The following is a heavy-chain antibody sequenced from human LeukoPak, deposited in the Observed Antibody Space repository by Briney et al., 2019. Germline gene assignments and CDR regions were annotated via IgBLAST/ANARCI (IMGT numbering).Heavy chain of an antibody. CDR1: GGSISSYY. J-gene: IGHJ6*02. Sequence: SETLSLTCTVSGGSISSYYWTWIRQPPGKGLEWIGYIYYSGSTNYNPSLKIRVTISVDTSKNKFSLKLSSVTAADTAVYYCVGKYYDILTGYGMDVWGQGTTVTVSS. D-gene: IGHD3-9*01. V-gene: IGHV4-59*01. CDR2: IYYSGST. CDR3: VGKYYDILTGYGMDV.